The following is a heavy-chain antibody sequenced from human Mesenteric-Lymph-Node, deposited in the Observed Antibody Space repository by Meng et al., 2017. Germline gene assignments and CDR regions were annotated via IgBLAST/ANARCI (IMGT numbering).Heavy chain of an antibody. CDR3: ARGTYYDSSGYYY. Sequence: QVRLVPSGPEVKRPGAPVKVSCKASGYTFTGYYMHWVRQAPGQGLEWMGRINPNSGGTNYAQKFQGRVTMTRDTSISTAYMELSRLRSDDTAVYYCARGTYYDSSGYYYWGQGTLVTVSS. J-gene: IGHJ4*02. D-gene: IGHD3-22*01. CDR1: GYTFTGYY. CDR2: INPNSGGT. V-gene: IGHV1-2*06.